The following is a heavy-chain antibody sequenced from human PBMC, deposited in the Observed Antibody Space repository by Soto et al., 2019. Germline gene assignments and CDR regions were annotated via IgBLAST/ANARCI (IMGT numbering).Heavy chain of an antibody. CDR3: ARGFLPDV. V-gene: IGHV1-46*01. CDR1: GYTFTSYF. CDR2: INPSGGGP. Sequence: QVQLVQSGAEVKKPGASVKVSCKASGYTFTSYFMHWVRQAPGQGLEWMGIINPSGGGPSYAQKFQGRVTMTRDTSTTTVYMELSSLRSEDTAVYSCARGFLPDVWGQGTTVTVSS. J-gene: IGHJ6*02.